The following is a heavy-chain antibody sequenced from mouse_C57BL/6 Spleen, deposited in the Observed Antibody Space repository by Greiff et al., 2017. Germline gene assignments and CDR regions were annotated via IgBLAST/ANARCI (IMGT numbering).Heavy chain of an antibody. J-gene: IGHJ1*03. Sequence: QVQLQQSGAELVRPGTSVKVSCKASGYAFTNYLIEWVKQRPGQGLEWIGVINPGSGGTNYNEKFKGKATLTADKSSSTAYMQLSSLTSEGSAVYFCARSDYGSSFYWYFDVWGTGTTVTVSS. V-gene: IGHV1-54*01. CDR3: ARSDYGSSFYWYFDV. CDR2: INPGSGGT. CDR1: GYAFTNYL. D-gene: IGHD1-1*01.